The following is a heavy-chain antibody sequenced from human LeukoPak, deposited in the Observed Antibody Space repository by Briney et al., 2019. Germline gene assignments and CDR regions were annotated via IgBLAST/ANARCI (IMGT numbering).Heavy chain of an antibody. Sequence: SGTLSLTCGVSGGSISNTNWWSWVRQPPGQGLEWIGEISLTGLTHYDPSLESRVTVSLDKSKNQLSLNLTSVTAADTAVYYCSRENGAFSPFGYWGQGTLVTVLS. J-gene: IGHJ4*02. D-gene: IGHD2-8*01. CDR2: ISLTGLT. CDR1: GGSISNTNW. CDR3: SRENGAFSPFGY. V-gene: IGHV4-4*02.